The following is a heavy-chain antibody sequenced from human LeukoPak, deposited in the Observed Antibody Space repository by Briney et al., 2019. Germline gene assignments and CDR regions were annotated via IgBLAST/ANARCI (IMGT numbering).Heavy chain of an antibody. J-gene: IGHJ3*02. V-gene: IGHV5-10-1*01. CDR2: IDPSDSYT. CDR3: ASRHSATYKLDAFDI. CDR1: GYNFTSYW. Sequence: GESLKISCKGPGYNFTSYWISWVRQMPGKGLEWMGRIDPSDSYTNYSPSFQGHVTISADKSISTAYLQWSGLKASDTAMYYCASRHSATYKLDAFDIWGQGTLVTVSS. D-gene: IGHD1-26*01.